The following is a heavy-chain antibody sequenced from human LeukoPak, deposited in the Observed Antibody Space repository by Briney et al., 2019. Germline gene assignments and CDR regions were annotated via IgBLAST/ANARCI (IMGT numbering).Heavy chain of an antibody. V-gene: IGHV4-59*08. Sequence: SEPLSLTCTVSGVSLRTYYWSWIRPPPGEGLEWIGYINYNGSTNNNPSLKSRVTISVDTSKNQLSLNLSSVTAADTAVYYCARQCCPAVAGTFFDYWGQGTLVTVSS. D-gene: IGHD6-19*01. J-gene: IGHJ4*02. CDR3: ARQCCPAVAGTFFDY. CDR2: INYNGST. CDR1: GVSLRTYY.